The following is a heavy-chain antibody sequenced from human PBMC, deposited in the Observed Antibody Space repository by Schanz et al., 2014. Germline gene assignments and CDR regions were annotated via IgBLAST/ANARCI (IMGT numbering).Heavy chain of an antibody. CDR2: ISGGGGTT. J-gene: IGHJ4*02. V-gene: IGHV3-23*04. D-gene: IGHD3-10*01. CDR1: GFTFSTFA. Sequence: VQLVESGGDLVQPGGSLRLSCSASGFTFSTFAMHWVRQAPGKGLEWVSAISGGGGTTYYADSVKGRFTISRDNSKNTLYLQMNSLRAEDTAVYYCARIGGSVFDYWAQGTLVTVSS. CDR3: ARIGGSVFDY.